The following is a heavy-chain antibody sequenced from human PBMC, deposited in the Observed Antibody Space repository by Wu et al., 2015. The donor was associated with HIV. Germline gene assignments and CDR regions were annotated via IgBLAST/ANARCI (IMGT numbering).Heavy chain of an antibody. V-gene: IGHV1-8*01. CDR2: MNPNSGNT. Sequence: QVQLVQSGAEVKKPGASVKVSCKASGYTFTSYDINWVRQATGQGLEWMGWMNPNSGNTGYAQKFQGRVTMTRNTFISTAYMELSSLRSEDAAVYYCARILTRSPYMWWSDYWGPGERWSPSPQ. D-gene: IGHD2-21*01. J-gene: IGHJ4*02. CDR1: GYTFTSYD. CDR3: ARILTRSPYMWWSDY.